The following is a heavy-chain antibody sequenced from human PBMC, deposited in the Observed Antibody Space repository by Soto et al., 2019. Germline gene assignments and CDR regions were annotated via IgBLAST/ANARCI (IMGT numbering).Heavy chain of an antibody. V-gene: IGHV3-23*01. CDR1: GFTFSSYA. J-gene: IGHJ4*02. D-gene: IGHD2-21*02. CDR2: ISGSGGST. Sequence: GGSLRLSCAASGFTFSSYAMSWVRQAPGKGLEWVSAISGSGGSTYYADSVKGRFTISRDNSKNTLYLQMNSLRAEDTAVYYCAKDRKPTLRPTVVVTAYFDYWGQGTLVTVSS. CDR3: AKDRKPTLRPTVVVTAYFDY.